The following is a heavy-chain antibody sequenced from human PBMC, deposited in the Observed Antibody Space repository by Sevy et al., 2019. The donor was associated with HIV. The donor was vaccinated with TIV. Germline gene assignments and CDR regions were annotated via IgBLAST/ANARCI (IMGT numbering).Heavy chain of an antibody. CDR2: LNEDGSST. CDR1: GFTFSRHW. Sequence: GGSLRLSCVASGFTFSRHWMHWVRQVPGKGLVWVSRLNEDGSSTNYADSVKGRFTISRDNVKNMLYLQMNSLRAEDTAVYYCARARSSIRNGMDVWGQGTTVTVSS. V-gene: IGHV3-74*01. J-gene: IGHJ6*02. CDR3: ARARSSIRNGMDV. D-gene: IGHD6-13*01.